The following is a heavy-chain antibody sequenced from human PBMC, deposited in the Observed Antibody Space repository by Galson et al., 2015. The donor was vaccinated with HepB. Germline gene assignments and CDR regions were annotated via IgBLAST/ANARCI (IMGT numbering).Heavy chain of an antibody. CDR1: GGSFSGFY. CDR3: ARFHGISITGPFDY. CDR2: IDHSGTA. D-gene: IGHD3-3*01. J-gene: IGHJ4*02. V-gene: IGHV4-34*01. Sequence: ETLSLTCAAYGGSFSGFYWSWVRQTPKKGLEWIGEIDHSGTAHYSPSLRSRVTISIDTSKNQFSLSLISVTAADTAVYFCARFHGISITGPFDYWGQGILVTVSS.